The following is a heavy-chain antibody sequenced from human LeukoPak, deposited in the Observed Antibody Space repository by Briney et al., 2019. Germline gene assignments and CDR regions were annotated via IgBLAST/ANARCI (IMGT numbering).Heavy chain of an antibody. Sequence: SETLSLTCAVYSGSFSGYYWSWIRQAPGKGLEWIGEINHSGSTNYNPSLNGRVSISRDTTKNLFSLRLRSVTAADTAVYFCARGRVSSSTWYSTYYYYFYMDVWGKGTTVTVSS. CDR1: SGSFSGYY. CDR2: INHSGST. CDR3: ARGRVSSSTWYSTYYYYFYMDV. J-gene: IGHJ6*03. D-gene: IGHD1-1*01. V-gene: IGHV4-34*01.